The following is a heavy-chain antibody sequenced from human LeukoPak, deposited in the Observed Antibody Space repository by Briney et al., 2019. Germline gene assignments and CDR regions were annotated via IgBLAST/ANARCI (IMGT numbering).Heavy chain of an antibody. V-gene: IGHV4-59*08. CDR2: IYYSGST. D-gene: IGHD2-2*02. CDR3: ARHHDVDCSGTSCYTGQDAFDI. CDR1: GGSISSYY. J-gene: IGHJ3*02. Sequence: SETLSLTCTASGGSISSYYWSWIRQPPGKGLEWIGYIYYSGSTNYNPSLKSRVTISVDTSKNQFSLKLSSVTAADTAVYYCARHHDVDCSGTSCYTGQDAFDIWGQGTMVTVSS.